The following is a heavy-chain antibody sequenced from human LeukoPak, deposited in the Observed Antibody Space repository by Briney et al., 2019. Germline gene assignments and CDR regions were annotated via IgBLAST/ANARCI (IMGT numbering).Heavy chain of an antibody. J-gene: IGHJ4*02. V-gene: IGHV3-15*01. Sequence: GGSLRLSCAASAFTFINAWMSWFGQPPGKGLQWVVRIKSKTDAGTTDYAAPVKGRFTISRDDSKTTLYLQMNSLKTEDTAVYYCTTDYYDDWGQGTLVTVSS. CDR1: AFTFINAW. CDR3: TTDYYDD. CDR2: IKSKTDAGTT.